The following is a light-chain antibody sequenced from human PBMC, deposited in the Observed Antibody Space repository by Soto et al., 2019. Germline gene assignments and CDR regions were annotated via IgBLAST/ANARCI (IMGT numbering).Light chain of an antibody. V-gene: IGLV2-23*01. CDR3: TSYVGNDIWV. CDR2: EGS. Sequence: QSALTQPASVSGSPGQSITISCTGTSSDVGSYNLVSWYQQHPGKAPKLMIYEGSKRPSGVSNRFSGSKSGNTASLTISGLQAEDEADYYCTSYVGNDIWVFGGGTKVTVL. J-gene: IGLJ3*02. CDR1: SSDVGSYNL.